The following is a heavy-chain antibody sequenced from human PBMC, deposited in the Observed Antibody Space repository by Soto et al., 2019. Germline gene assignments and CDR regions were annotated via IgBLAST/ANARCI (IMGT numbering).Heavy chain of an antibody. J-gene: IGHJ4*02. CDR2: FYYTGFT. D-gene: IGHD1-26*01. CDR3: AKHVVIVSGGSSYDF. V-gene: IGHV4-59*08. CDR1: GGSISSYY. Sequence: SETLSLTCTVSGGSISSYYWSWIRQPPGKGLEFVGYFYYTGFTNYNPSLKSRLTISLDMSKNQISLKLTSVTAADTAVYYCAKHVVIVSGGSSYDFWGQGMLVTVSS.